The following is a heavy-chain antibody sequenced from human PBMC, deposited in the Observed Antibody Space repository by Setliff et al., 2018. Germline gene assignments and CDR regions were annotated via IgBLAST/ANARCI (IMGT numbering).Heavy chain of an antibody. D-gene: IGHD3-3*01. CDR3: ARGKTFFGAFIRAFDI. CDR1: GYSISSGYY. J-gene: IGHJ3*02. CDR2: IYHSGST. Sequence: PSETLSLTCTVSGYSISSGYYWGWIRQPPGKGLEWIGSIYHSGSTYYNPSLKSRVAISVDTSENQFSLRLNSVTAADTAVYYCARGKTFFGAFIRAFDIWGQGRMVTVSS. V-gene: IGHV4-38-2*02.